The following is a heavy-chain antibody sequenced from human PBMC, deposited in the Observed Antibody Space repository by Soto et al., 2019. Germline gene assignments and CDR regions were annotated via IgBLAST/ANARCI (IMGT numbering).Heavy chain of an antibody. CDR1: GGSFSGYY. CDR3: ARGSTVTTGFDY. V-gene: IGHV4-34*01. D-gene: IGHD4-4*01. CDR2: INHSGST. Sequence: SETLSLTCAVYGGSFSGYYWSWIRQPPGKGLEWIGEINHSGSTNYNPSLKSRVTISVDTSKNQFSLKLSSVTAADTAVYYCARGSTVTTGFDYWGQGTLVNVS. J-gene: IGHJ4*02.